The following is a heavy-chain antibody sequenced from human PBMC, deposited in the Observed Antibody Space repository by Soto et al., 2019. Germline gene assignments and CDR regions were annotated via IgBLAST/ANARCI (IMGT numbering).Heavy chain of an antibody. CDR2: IYSGGRT. D-gene: IGHD2-15*01. CDR3: ARSDCSSGSCPNWFDP. CDR1: GFSVTYSY. J-gene: IGHJ5*02. V-gene: IGHV3-66*01. Sequence: DVQLVESGGDFVQPGGSLRLSCAASGFSVTYSYVSWVRQAPGKGLERVSVIYSGGRTFYADSVKGRFTISRDESNNSHYLQMHRLRAEDSGVYFCARSDCSSGSCPNWFDPWGQGTLVIVSS.